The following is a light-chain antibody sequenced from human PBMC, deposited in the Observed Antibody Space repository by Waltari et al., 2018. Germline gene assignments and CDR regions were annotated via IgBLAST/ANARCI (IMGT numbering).Light chain of an antibody. CDR2: WAS. V-gene: IGKV4-1*01. Sequence: DIVMTQSPDSLAVSLGERAPINCKSSQSVISSVNNKNYLTWFQQKAGEPPKLLIYWASTRESGVPDRFSGSGSETDFTLTISGLQAEDVAVYYCQQYSATPPTFGQGTKVEIK. CDR1: QSVISSVNNKNY. CDR3: QQYSATPPT. J-gene: IGKJ1*01.